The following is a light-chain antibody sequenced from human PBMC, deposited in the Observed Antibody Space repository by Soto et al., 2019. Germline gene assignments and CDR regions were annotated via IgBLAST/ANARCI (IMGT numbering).Light chain of an antibody. CDR2: DAS. CDR1: QSVSGW. J-gene: IGKJ1*01. V-gene: IGKV1-5*01. CDR3: QQYETFSGT. Sequence: MTQSPATLSGSPGETSRLSCGASQSVSGWLAWYQQKPGEAPKLLIYDASALPRGAPSRFSGSGSGTKFTPTIASLQPDDFAPSYCQQYETFSGTFGPGTKVDNK.